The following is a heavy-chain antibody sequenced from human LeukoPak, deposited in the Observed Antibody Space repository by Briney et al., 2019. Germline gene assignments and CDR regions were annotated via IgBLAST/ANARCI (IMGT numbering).Heavy chain of an antibody. D-gene: IGHD5-12*01. CDR2: INHSGST. J-gene: IGHJ4*02. Sequence: SETLSLTCAVYGGSFSGYYWSWIRQPPGKGLEWIGEINHSGSTNYNPSLKSRVTISVDTSKNQFSLKLSSVTAADTAVYYCARRAVRVGRYGGYDYWGQGTLVTVSS. V-gene: IGHV4-34*01. CDR1: GGSFSGYY. CDR3: ARRAVRVGRYGGYDY.